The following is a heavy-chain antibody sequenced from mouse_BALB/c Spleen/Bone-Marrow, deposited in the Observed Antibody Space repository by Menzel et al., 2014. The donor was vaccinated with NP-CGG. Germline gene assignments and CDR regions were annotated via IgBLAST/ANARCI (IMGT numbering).Heavy chain of an antibody. Sequence: VQLQESGAELVRPGVSVKISCKGSGYTFTDYAIHWVKQSHAKSLEWIGLISGYHGDAIYNQKFKGKATMTVDKSSSTAYMDLARLTSEDSAIYYCARSGKVRNAMDYWGQGTSVTVSS. CDR2: ISGYHGDA. CDR1: GYTFTDYA. CDR3: ARSGKVRNAMDY. D-gene: IGHD2-14*01. V-gene: IGHV1S137*01. J-gene: IGHJ4*01.